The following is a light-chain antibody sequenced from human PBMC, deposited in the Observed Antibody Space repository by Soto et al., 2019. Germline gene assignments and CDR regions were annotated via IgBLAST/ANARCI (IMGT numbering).Light chain of an antibody. CDR2: RNN. CDR1: SSKFGADFD. J-gene: IGLJ2*01. V-gene: IGLV1-40*01. CDR3: QSFDGTLSDVV. Sequence: QPVLTQPPSVSGAPGQRVTIPCTESSSKFGADFDVHWYQQLPGTAPKLLIYRNNNRASGVPDRFSGSRSGTSASLAITGLQAEDEADYYCQSFDGTLSDVVFGGGTKLTVL.